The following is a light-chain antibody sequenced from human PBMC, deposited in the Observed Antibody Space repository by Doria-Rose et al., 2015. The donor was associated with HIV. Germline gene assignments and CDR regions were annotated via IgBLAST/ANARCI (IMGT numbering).Light chain of an antibody. CDR2: GNS. CDR1: SSNIGAGYD. CDR3: QSYDSSLSGYVV. Sequence: QSVVTQPPSVSGAPGQRVTISCTGSSSNIGAGYDVHWYQQLPGTAPKLLIYGNSNRPSGVPDRFSGSKSGTSASLAITGLQAEDEAVYYCQSYDSSLSGYVVFGGGTTVTVL. V-gene: IGLV1-40*02. J-gene: IGLJ2*01.